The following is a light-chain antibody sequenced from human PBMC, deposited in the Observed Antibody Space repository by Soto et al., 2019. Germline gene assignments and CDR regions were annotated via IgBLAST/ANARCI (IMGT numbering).Light chain of an antibody. Sequence: DIQMTQSPSTLSGSLGDRITITCRASQSISSWLAWYQQKPGKAPQLLIYKASSLESGVQSRFSGSGSGTEFTLTISSLQPDDFATYYCKQYTSYWMCGQGTKVDIK. V-gene: IGKV1-5*03. CDR2: KAS. CDR1: QSISSW. CDR3: KQYTSYWM. J-gene: IGKJ1*01.